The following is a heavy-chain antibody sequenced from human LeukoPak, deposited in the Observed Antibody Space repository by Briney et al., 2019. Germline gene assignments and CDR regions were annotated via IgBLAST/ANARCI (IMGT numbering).Heavy chain of an antibody. D-gene: IGHD6-19*01. CDR3: AKAYEQWLVVAFVI. J-gene: IGHJ3*02. CDR2: ISDSGST. V-gene: IGHV3-23*01. Sequence: GGSLRLSCAASGFTFSSYAMSWVRQAPGKGLEGVSTISDSGSTYYADSVKGRFTISRDNSKNTLYLQMNSLRAEDTAVYYCAKAYEQWLVVAFVIWGQGTMVTVSS. CDR1: GFTFSSYA.